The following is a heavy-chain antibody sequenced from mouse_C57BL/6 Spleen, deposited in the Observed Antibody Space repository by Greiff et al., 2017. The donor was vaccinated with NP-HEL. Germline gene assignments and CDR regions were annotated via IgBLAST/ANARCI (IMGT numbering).Heavy chain of an antibody. CDR2: ISYDGSN. V-gene: IGHV3-6*01. CDR3: ARDEDDYDEAWFAY. Sequence: EVKLMESGPGLVKPSQSLSLTCSVTGYSITSGYYWNWIRQFPGNKLEWMGYISYDGSNNYNPSLKNRISITRDTSKNQFSLKLNSVTTEDTATYYCARDEDDYDEAWFAYWGQGTLVTVSA. J-gene: IGHJ3*01. D-gene: IGHD2-4*01. CDR1: GYSITSGYY.